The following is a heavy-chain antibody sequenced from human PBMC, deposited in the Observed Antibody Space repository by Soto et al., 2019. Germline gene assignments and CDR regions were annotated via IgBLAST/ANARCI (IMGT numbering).Heavy chain of an antibody. V-gene: IGHV3-11*01. D-gene: IGHD4-17*01. J-gene: IGHJ4*02. CDR3: ARGTREWVPDDYCDYVGKNDFDY. CDR2: ISSSGSTI. CDR1: GFTFSDYY. Sequence: QVQLVESGGGLVKPGGSLRLSCAASGFTFSDYYMSWIRQAPGKGLEWVSYISSSGSTIYYADSVKGRFTISRDNAKNSLYLQMNSLRAEDTAVYYCARGTREWVPDDYCDYVGKNDFDYWGQGTLVTVSS.